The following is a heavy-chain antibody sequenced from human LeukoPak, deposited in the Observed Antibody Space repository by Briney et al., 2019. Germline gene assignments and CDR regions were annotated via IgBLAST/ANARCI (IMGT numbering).Heavy chain of an antibody. J-gene: IGHJ4*02. D-gene: IGHD1/OR15-1a*01. CDR3: SKPSGTEPVDY. CDR2: ISAGDGSA. CDR1: GFTFKMFA. Sequence: GGSLRLSCVASGFTFKMFALSWVRQAPGKGLEWISAISAGDGSAYYADSVKGRFTTSRDNSKNTLYLQMNSLRVEDTAIYYCSKPSGTEPVDYWGQGTLVTVSS. V-gene: IGHV3-23*01.